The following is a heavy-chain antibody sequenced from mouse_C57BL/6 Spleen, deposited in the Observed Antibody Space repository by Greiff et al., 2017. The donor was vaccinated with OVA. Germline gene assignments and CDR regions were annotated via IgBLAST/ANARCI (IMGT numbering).Heavy chain of an antibody. CDR2: IYPSDSET. J-gene: IGHJ3*01. CDR3: ARSQGYDSAWFAY. D-gene: IGHD2-2*01. V-gene: IGHV1-61*01. Sequence: VQLQESGAELVRPGSSVKLSCKASGYTFTSYWMDWVKQRPGQGLEWIGNIYPSDSETHYNQKFKDKATLTVDKSSSTAYMQLSSLTSEDSAVYYCARSQGYDSAWFAYWGQGTLVTVSA. CDR1: GYTFTSYW.